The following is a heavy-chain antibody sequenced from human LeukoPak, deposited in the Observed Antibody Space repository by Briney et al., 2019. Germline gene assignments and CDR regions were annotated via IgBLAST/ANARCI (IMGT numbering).Heavy chain of an antibody. J-gene: IGHJ5*02. V-gene: IGHV4-34*01. CDR1: GGSFSGYY. CDR3: ARVIAAAGTGWLDP. Sequence: SETLSLTCAVYGGSFSGYYWSWIRQPPGKGLGWIGEINHSGSTNYNPSLKSRVTISVDTSKNQFSLKLSSVTAADTAVYYCARVIAAAGTGWLDPWGQGTLVTVSS. CDR2: INHSGST. D-gene: IGHD6-13*01.